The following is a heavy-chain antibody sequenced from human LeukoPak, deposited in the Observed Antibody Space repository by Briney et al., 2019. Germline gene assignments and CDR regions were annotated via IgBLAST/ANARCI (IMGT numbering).Heavy chain of an antibody. J-gene: IGHJ3*02. D-gene: IGHD5-24*01. V-gene: IGHV4-59*01. Sequence: SETLSLTCTVSGGSISSYYWSWIRQPPGKGLEWIGYIYYSGSTNYNPSLKSRVTISVDTSKNQFSLKLSPVTAADTAVYYCARDRRDGYNGAFDIWGQGTMVTVSS. CDR3: ARDRRDGYNGAFDI. CDR1: GGSISSYY. CDR2: IYYSGST.